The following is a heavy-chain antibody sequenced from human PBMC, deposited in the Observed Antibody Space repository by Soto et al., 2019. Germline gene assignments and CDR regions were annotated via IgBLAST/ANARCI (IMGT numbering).Heavy chain of an antibody. CDR3: AKYSSYTSSDFDY. CDR1: GFTFITYA. J-gene: IGHJ4*02. V-gene: IGHV3-30*18. CDR2: ISYDGIYK. Sequence: QVQLVESGGGVVQPGSSLRLSWAASGFTFITYAMHWVPQAPGKGWEWVAVISYDGIYKYYVDSVKGRFTISRDNSKNTVYLQMNSLRAEDTAAYYCAKYSSYTSSDFDYWGQGTLVIVSS. D-gene: IGHD4-4*01.